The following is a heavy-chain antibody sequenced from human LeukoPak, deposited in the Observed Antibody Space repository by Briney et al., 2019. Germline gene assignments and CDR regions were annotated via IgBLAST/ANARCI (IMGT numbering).Heavy chain of an antibody. J-gene: IGHJ4*02. CDR2: IDDAGINF. CDR3: VRGPARGYYDGSGYDFDY. D-gene: IGHD3-22*01. CDR1: GFTFRNSG. V-gene: IGHV3-30*19. Sequence: GGSMRLSCATSGFTFRNSGMHWVRQSPGKGLEWVTFIDDAGINFYYANFVKGRFTVSRDNSKNTLYLQMNSLESEDTAVYHCVRGPARGYYDGSGYDFDYRGQGTLVTVSS.